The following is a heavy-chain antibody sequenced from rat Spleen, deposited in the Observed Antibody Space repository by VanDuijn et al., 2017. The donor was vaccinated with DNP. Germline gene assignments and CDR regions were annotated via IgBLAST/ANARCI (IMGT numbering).Heavy chain of an antibody. CDR2: ISYSGST. J-gene: IGHJ2*01. Sequence: EVQLQESGPGLLKPSQSLSLTCSVTGYSISRTYWGWFRKFPGDKVEWIGHISYSGSTTYNPSLKSRISITRDTSRNQFFLQLNSVTTEDTATYHCAGSLPGYGYFDSWGQGVMVTVSS. V-gene: IGHV3-1*01. CDR1: GYSISRTY. D-gene: IGHD1-4*01. CDR3: AGSLPGYGYFDS.